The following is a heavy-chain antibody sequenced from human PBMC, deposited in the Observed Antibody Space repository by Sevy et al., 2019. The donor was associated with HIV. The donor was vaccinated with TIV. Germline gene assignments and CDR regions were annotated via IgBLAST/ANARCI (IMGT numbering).Heavy chain of an antibody. CDR3: ARCPPKYCSSTSCYYYYYGMDV. J-gene: IGHJ6*02. CDR1: GYTFTSYG. V-gene: IGHV1-18*01. D-gene: IGHD2-2*01. Sequence: ASVKVSCKASGYTFTSYGISWVRQAPGQGLEWMGWISAYNGNTNCAQKLQGRVTMTTDTSTSTAYMELRSLRSDDTAVYYCARCPPKYCSSTSCYYYYYGMDVWGQGTTVTVSS. CDR2: ISAYNGNT.